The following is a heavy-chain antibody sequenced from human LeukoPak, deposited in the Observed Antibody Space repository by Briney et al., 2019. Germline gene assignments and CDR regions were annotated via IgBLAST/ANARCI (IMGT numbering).Heavy chain of an antibody. D-gene: IGHD3-22*01. CDR1: GFTFSSYA. V-gene: IGHV3-23*01. J-gene: IGHJ4*02. CDR3: ANPLYYDSSGSWDY. CDR2: ISGSGGST. Sequence: GGSLRLSCAASGFTFSSYAMSWVRQAPGKGLEWVSAISGSGGSTYYADSVKGRFTISRDNSKNTLYLQMNSLRAEDTAVYYCANPLYYDSSGSWDYWGQGTLVTVSS.